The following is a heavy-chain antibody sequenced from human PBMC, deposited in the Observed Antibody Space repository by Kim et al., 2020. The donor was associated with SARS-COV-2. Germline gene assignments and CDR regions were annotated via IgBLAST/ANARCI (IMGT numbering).Heavy chain of an antibody. CDR2: INPNSGGT. V-gene: IGHV1-2*02. J-gene: IGHJ6*02. Sequence: ASVKVSCKASGYTFTGYYMHWVRQAPGQGLEWMGWINPNSGGTNYAQKFQGRVTMTRDTSISTAYMELSRLRSDDTAVYYCAGYCSSTSCANYYYYGMDVWGQGTTVTVSS. CDR1: GYTFTGYY. CDR3: AGYCSSTSCANYYYYGMDV. D-gene: IGHD2-2*01.